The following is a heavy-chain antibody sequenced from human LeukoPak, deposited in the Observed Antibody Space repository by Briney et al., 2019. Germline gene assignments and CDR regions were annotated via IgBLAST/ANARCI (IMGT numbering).Heavy chain of an antibody. Sequence: GGSLRLSCAASGLTVSGNHMSWVRQAPGKGLEWVSVIYSGGSKYYADSVKGRFTISREDSINTLYLQMNSLKTEDTAVYYCARGDRYKTGSFDYWGQGTLVTVSS. J-gene: IGHJ4*02. CDR1: GLTVSGNH. CDR2: IYSGGSK. D-gene: IGHD3-16*01. V-gene: IGHV3-66*01. CDR3: ARGDRYKTGSFDY.